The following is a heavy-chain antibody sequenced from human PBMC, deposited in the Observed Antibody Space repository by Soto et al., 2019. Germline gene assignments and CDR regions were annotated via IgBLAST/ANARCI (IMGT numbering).Heavy chain of an antibody. V-gene: IGHV1-18*01. Sequence: QAHLVQSGPEVKKPGASVKVSCKGSGYIFTSYGIAWVRQAPGQGLEWMGWISAHNGNTEYAQTFQGSRNVTTDTSTSTAYLELRSLRSDAPSLYYCARGRYGDYWGQGALVTVSS. CDR1: GYIFTSYG. D-gene: IGHD4-17*01. J-gene: IGHJ4*02. CDR2: ISAHNGNT. CDR3: ARGRYGDY.